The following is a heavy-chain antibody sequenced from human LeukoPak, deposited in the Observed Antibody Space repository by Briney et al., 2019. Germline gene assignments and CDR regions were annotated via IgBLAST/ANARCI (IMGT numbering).Heavy chain of an antibody. Sequence: SETLSLTCTVSGGSISSYYWSWIRQPAGKGLEWIGYIYYSGSTNYNPSLKSRVTISVDTSKNQFSLKLSSVTAADTAVYYCARGYSYGNFDYWGQGTLVTVSS. V-gene: IGHV4-59*01. D-gene: IGHD5-18*01. CDR3: ARGYSYGNFDY. J-gene: IGHJ4*02. CDR2: IYYSGST. CDR1: GGSISSYY.